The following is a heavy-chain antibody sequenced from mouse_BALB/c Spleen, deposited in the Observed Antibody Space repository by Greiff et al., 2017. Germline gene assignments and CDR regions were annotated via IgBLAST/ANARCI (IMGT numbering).Heavy chain of an antibody. CDR1: GYTFTSYW. CDR3: ARGAMTRSWFAY. Sequence: DLVKPGASVKLSCKASGYTFTSYWINWIKQRPGQGLEWIGRIAPGSGSTYYNEMFKGKATLTVDTSSSTAYIQLSSLSSEDSAVYFCARGAMTRSWFAYWGQGTLVTVSA. CDR2: IAPGSGST. V-gene: IGHV1S41*01. J-gene: IGHJ3*01. D-gene: IGHD2-3*01.